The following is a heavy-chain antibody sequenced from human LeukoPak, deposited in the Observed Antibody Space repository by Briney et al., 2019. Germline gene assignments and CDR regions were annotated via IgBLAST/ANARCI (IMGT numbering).Heavy chain of an antibody. CDR3: ARASRITMVRGVIITRWFDP. Sequence: ASVKVSFKSSGYTFIGYYMHWVRQAPGQGLEWMGWIHPNSGGTNYAQKFQGRVTMTRDTSISTAYMELSRLRSDDTAVYYCARASRITMVRGVIITRWFDPWGQGTLVTVSS. D-gene: IGHD3-10*01. CDR2: IHPNSGGT. CDR1: GYTFIGYY. J-gene: IGHJ5*02. V-gene: IGHV1-2*02.